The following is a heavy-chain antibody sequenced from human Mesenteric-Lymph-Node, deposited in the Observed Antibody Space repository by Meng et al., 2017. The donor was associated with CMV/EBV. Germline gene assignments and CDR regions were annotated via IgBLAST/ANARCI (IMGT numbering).Heavy chain of an antibody. CDR2: ISSSSSYI. CDR3: ARAPRGVSYYFDY. Sequence: GGSLRLSCAASGFTFSSYSMNWVRQAPGKGLEWVSSISSSSSYIYYADSVKGRFTISRDNAKNSLYLQMNSLRAEDTAVYYCARAPRGVSYYFDYWGQGTLVTVSS. V-gene: IGHV3-21*01. J-gene: IGHJ4*02. D-gene: IGHD3-10*01. CDR1: GFTFSSYS.